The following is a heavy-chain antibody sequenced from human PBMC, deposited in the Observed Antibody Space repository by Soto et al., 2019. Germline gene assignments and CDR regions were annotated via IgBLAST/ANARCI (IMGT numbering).Heavy chain of an antibody. CDR2: IYYSGST. CDR3: ARGLRRYYYGSDKRSKMFDY. V-gene: IGHV4-31*03. J-gene: IGHJ4*02. CDR1: GGSISSGGYY. D-gene: IGHD3-10*01. Sequence: TLSLTCTVSGGSISSGGYYWSWIRQHPGKGLEWIGYIYYSGSTYYNPSLKSRVTISVDTSKNQFSLKLSSVTAADTAVYYCARGLRRYYYGSDKRSKMFDYWGQGTLVTVSS.